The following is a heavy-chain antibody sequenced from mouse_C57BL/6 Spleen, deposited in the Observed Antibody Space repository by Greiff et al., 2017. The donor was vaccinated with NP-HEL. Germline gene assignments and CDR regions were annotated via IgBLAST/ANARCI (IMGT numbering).Heavy chain of an antibody. V-gene: IGHV1-19*01. Sequence: EVHLVESGPVLVKPGASVKMSCKASGYTFTDYYMNWVKQSHGKSLEWIGVINPYNGGTSYNQKFKGKATLTVDKSSSTAYMELNSLTSEDSAVYYCARDYGSTMDYWGQGTSVTVSS. CDR3: ARDYGSTMDY. D-gene: IGHD1-1*01. CDR2: INPYNGGT. J-gene: IGHJ4*01. CDR1: GYTFTDYY.